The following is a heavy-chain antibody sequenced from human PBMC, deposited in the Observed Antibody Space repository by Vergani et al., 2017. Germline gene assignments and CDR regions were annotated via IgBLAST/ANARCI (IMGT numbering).Heavy chain of an antibody. D-gene: IGHD3-22*01. CDR3: AGDFPYDSSGYYLPGYDAFDI. J-gene: IGHJ3*02. Sequence: EVQLVESGGGLVQLGGSLRLSCAASGFTFSSYSMNWVRQAPGKGLEWVSYISSSSSTIYYADSVKGRFTISRDNAKNSLYLQMNSLRAEDTAVYYCAGDFPYDSSGYYLPGYDAFDIWGQGTMVTVSS. CDR1: GFTFSSYS. V-gene: IGHV3-48*01. CDR2: ISSSSSTI.